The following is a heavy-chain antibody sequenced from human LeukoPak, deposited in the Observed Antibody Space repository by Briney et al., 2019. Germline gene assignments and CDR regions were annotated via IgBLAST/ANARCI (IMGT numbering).Heavy chain of an antibody. V-gene: IGHV3-23*01. CDR3: AKRRYDTSSLDWFDP. J-gene: IGHJ5*02. Sequence: GGSLRLSCAASGFTFSSYGMSWVRQAPGEGLEWVSTISGTVANTYYADSVKGRFAISRDNSTSTLYLKMNSLRVDDAAVYYCAKRRYDTSSLDWFDPWGQGTLVTVSS. CDR1: GFTFSSYG. D-gene: IGHD6-13*01. CDR2: ISGTVANT.